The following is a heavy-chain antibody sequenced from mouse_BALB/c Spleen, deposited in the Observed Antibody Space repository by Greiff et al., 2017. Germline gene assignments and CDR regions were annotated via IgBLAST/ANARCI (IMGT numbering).Heavy chain of an antibody. V-gene: IGHV5-15*02. J-gene: IGHJ2*01. CDR2: ISNLAYSI. CDR3: ARDPYYGNYEGGYFDY. CDR1: GFTFSDYG. Sequence: EVKLVESGGGLVQPGGSRKLSCAASGFTFSDYGMAWVRQAPGKGPEWVAFISNLAYSIYYADTVTGRFTISRENAKNTLYLEMSSLRSEDTAMYYCARDPYYGNYEGGYFDYWGQGTTLTVSS. D-gene: IGHD2-10*01.